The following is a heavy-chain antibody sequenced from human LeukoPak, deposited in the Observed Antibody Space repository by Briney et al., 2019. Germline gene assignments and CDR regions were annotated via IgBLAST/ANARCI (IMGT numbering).Heavy chain of an antibody. CDR1: GFTVSRNY. J-gene: IGHJ3*02. V-gene: IGHV3-53*04. CDR3: ARRRPIDAFDI. Sequence: GGSLRLSCAASGFTVSRNYMNWVRQAPGKGLEWVSLLSSTGNTSYADSVKGRFTISRHNSKNTLYLQLNSLRPEDTAMYYCARRRPIDAFDIWGQGTMVIVSS. CDR2: LSSTGNT.